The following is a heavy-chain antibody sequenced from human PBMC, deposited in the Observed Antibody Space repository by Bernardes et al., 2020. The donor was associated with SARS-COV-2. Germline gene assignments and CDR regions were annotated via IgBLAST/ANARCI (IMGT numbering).Heavy chain of an antibody. D-gene: IGHD4-17*01. CDR1: DYTFTNYW. CDR2: IYPGDSDT. Sequence: GQPGKGSCKGSDYTFTNYWIGWVRQMPGKGLEWMGIIYPGDSDTKYSPSFQGRVTISADKSVNTAYLQWSSLKASDTAIYYCARRRYGDFGVDVWGQGTTVTVSS. V-gene: IGHV5-51*01. CDR3: ARRRYGDFGVDV. J-gene: IGHJ6*02.